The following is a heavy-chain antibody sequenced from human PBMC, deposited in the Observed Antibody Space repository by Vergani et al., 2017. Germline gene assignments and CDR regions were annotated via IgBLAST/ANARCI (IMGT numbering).Heavy chain of an antibody. CDR1: GYTFIGYY. J-gene: IGHJ4*02. Sequence: QVQLVQSGAEVKKPGASVKVSCKASGYTFIGYYMHWVRQAPGQRLEWMGWINPNSGDTNYAQKFQGRVTMTRDTSISTAYMELTRLRSDDTAVYYCARDQRWLAEYYFDYWGQGTLVTVSS. CDR2: INPNSGDT. D-gene: IGHD6-19*01. CDR3: ARDQRWLAEYYFDY. V-gene: IGHV1-2*02.